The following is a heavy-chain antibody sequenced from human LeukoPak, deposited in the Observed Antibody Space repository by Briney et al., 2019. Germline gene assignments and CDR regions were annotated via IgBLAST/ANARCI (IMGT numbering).Heavy chain of an antibody. J-gene: IGHJ6*03. D-gene: IGHD6-13*01. Sequence: GGSLRLSCAASGFTFDDYGLSWVRQAPGKGLEWVSTINWNGGSTGYADSVKGRFTISRDNAKNSLYLQMNSLRAEDTALYYCAKTYSSSRAHYYYYYYMDVWGKGTTVTISS. CDR1: GFTFDDYG. V-gene: IGHV3-20*04. CDR2: INWNGGST. CDR3: AKTYSSSRAHYYYYYYMDV.